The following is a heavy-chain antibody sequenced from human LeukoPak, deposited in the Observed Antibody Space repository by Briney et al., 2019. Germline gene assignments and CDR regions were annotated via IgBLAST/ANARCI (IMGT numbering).Heavy chain of an antibody. CDR1: GFTFSSYA. Sequence: GGSLRLSCAASGFTFSSYAMSWVRQAPGKGLERVSAISGSGGSTYYADSVKGRFTISRDNSKNTLYLQMNSLRAEDTAVYYCAKVWPRFGWAPYNWFDPWGQGTLVTVSS. CDR2: ISGSGGST. CDR3: AKVWPRFGWAPYNWFDP. D-gene: IGHD3-3*01. J-gene: IGHJ5*02. V-gene: IGHV3-23*01.